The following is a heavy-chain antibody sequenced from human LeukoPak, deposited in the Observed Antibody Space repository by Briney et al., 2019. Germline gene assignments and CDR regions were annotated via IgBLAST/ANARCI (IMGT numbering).Heavy chain of an antibody. Sequence: TGGSLRLSCAASGFTFSNSPMHWVRQAPGKGLEWMAVISYDGINKYYADSVKGKFPISRDNSKNTLYLQKNSLRAEDTALYYCARARNDYDSNDFSLLDYWGQGTLVTVSS. CDR1: GFTFSNSP. D-gene: IGHD3-22*01. V-gene: IGHV3-30-3*01. J-gene: IGHJ4*02. CDR2: ISYDGINK. CDR3: ARARNDYDSNDFSLLDY.